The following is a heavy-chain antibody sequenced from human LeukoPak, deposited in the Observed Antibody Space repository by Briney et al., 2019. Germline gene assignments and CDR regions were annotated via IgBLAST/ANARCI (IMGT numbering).Heavy chain of an antibody. CDR3: ARAADYYYYMDV. CDR2: ISSSGSTI. J-gene: IGHJ6*03. V-gene: IGHV3-11*01. CDR1: GFTFSDYY. Sequence: GGSLRLSCAASGFTFSDYYMSWIRQAPGKVLEWVSYISSSGSTIYYADSVKGRFTISRDNAKNLLYLQMNSLRAEDTAVYYCARAADYYYYMDVWGKGTTVTISS.